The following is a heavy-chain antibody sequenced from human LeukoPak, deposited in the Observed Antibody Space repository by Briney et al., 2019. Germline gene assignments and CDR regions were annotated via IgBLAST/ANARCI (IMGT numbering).Heavy chain of an antibody. Sequence: SETLSLTCTVSGGSISSGGYYWSWIRQPPGKGLERIGYIYHSGSTYYNPSLKSRVTISVDRSKNQFSLKLSSVTAADTAVYYCAREGRSAGYNWFDPWGQGTLVTVSS. CDR1: GGSISSGGYY. D-gene: IGHD6-25*01. V-gene: IGHV4-30-2*01. J-gene: IGHJ5*02. CDR3: AREGRSAGYNWFDP. CDR2: IYHSGST.